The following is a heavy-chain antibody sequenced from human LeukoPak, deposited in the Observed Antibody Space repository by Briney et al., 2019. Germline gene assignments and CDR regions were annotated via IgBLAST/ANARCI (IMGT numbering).Heavy chain of an antibody. V-gene: IGHV3-21*01. CDR3: ARDRRITGTTFNY. Sequence: PGGSLRLSCAASGFTFSSYSMNWVRQAPGKGLEWVSSISSSSSYIYYADSVKGRFTISRDNAKNSLYLQMNSLRAEDTAVYYCARDRRITGTTFNYWGQGTLVTVSS. D-gene: IGHD1-20*01. CDR1: GFTFSSYS. CDR2: ISSSSSYI. J-gene: IGHJ4*02.